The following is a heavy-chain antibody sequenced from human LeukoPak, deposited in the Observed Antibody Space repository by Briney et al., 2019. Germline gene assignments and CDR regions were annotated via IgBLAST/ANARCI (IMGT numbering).Heavy chain of an antibody. J-gene: IGHJ4*02. CDR2: IYYSGST. Sequence: MTSEALSLTCTVSGGSISSYYWSWIRQPPGKGLEWIGYIYYSGSTNYNPSLKSRVTISVDTSKNQFSLKLTSVTAADTAVYYCARHVGGGFGTIDYWGQGTLVTVSS. D-gene: IGHD3-10*01. V-gene: IGHV4-59*08. CDR3: ARHVGGGFGTIDY. CDR1: GGSISSYY.